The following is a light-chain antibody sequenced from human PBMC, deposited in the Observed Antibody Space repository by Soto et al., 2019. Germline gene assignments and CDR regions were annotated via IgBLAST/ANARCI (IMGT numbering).Light chain of an antibody. J-gene: IGKJ3*01. CDR2: AAS. V-gene: IGKV1-27*01. CDR3: QKYNSAPPEA. Sequence: DIQMTQSPSSLSASVRDRVTITCRASQGISNYLAWYQHKPGKVPKLLIYAASTLQSGVPSRFSGSGSGTDFTLTISSLQPEDVATYYCQKYNSAPPEAFGPGTKVDIK. CDR1: QGISNY.